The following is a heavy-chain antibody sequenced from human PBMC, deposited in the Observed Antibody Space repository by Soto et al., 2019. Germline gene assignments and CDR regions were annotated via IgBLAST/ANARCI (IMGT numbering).Heavy chain of an antibody. CDR1: GFTFSSYS. CDR2: ISSSSSYI. Sequence: GGSLRLSCAASGFTFSSYSMNWVRQAPGKGLEWVSSISSSSSYIYYADSVKGRFTISRDNAKNSLYLQMNSLRAEDTAVYYCARSNGRWYEAFDIWGQGTMVTVSS. D-gene: IGHD6-13*01. J-gene: IGHJ3*02. V-gene: IGHV3-21*01. CDR3: ARSNGRWYEAFDI.